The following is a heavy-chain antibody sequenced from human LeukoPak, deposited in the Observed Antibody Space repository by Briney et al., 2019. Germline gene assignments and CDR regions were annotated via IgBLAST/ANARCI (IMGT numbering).Heavy chain of an antibody. D-gene: IGHD2-2*01. CDR1: GGSISSSSYY. Sequence: SETLSLTCTVSGGSISSSSYYWGWIRQPPGKGLEWIGSVFQSGSTYYNPSLGSRVTMSVDTSKNQFSLKLSSVTAADTAMYYCARRGVYCSSTSCEYYYYYGMDAWGQGTTVTVSS. V-gene: IGHV4-39*01. CDR3: ARRGVYCSSTSCEYYYYYGMDA. CDR2: VFQSGST. J-gene: IGHJ6*02.